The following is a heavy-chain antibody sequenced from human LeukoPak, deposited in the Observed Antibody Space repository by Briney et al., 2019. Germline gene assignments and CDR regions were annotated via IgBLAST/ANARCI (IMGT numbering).Heavy chain of an antibody. CDR3: ARGRGCSSTSCYFVNWFDP. CDR1: GGTFSSYT. V-gene: IGHV1-69*02. J-gene: IGHJ5*02. Sequence: SVKVSCKASGGTFSSYTISWVRQAPGQGLEWMGRIIPILGIANYAQKFQGRVTITADKSTSTAYMELSSLRSEDTAVYYCARGRGCSSTSCYFVNWFDPWGQGTLVTVSS. CDR2: IIPILGIA. D-gene: IGHD2-2*01.